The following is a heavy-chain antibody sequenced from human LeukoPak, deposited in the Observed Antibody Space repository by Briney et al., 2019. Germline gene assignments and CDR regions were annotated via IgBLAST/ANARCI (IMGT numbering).Heavy chain of an antibody. CDR2: IWYDGSNK. D-gene: IGHD1-7*01. CDR3: ARAQLELPLDY. Sequence: PGGSLRLSCAASGFTFSSYGMHWVRQAPGKGLEWVAVIWYDGSNKYYADSVKGQFTISRDNSKNTLYLQMNSLRAEDTAVYYCARAQLELPLDYWGQGTLVTVSS. J-gene: IGHJ4*02. CDR1: GFTFSSYG. V-gene: IGHV3-33*01.